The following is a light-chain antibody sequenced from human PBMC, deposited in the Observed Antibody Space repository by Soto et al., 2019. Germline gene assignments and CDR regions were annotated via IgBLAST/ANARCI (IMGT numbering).Light chain of an antibody. CDR3: QESYSTPIT. CDR2: AAS. CDR1: QSISSY. V-gene: IGKV1-39*01. J-gene: IGKJ5*01. Sequence: DIQMTQSPSSLSASVGDRATITCRASQSISSYLNWYQQKPGKAPKLLIYAASSLQGGVPAWFSGSGSGTDFTLTISSLQPEDFVTYYCQESYSTPITFGPGTRLEIK.